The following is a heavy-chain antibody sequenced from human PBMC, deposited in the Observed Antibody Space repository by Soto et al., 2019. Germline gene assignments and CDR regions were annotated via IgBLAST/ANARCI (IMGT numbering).Heavy chain of an antibody. CDR2: IFYSGST. CDR3: ARRYGWLYFDY. V-gene: IGHV4-39*01. Sequence: SDTLSLTCTVSGDSISSSNYFWGWIRQPPGKGLEWIGTIFYSGSTYYNPSLKSRVTISVDTSKNQFSLRLISVTAPDTALYYCARRYGWLYFDYWGQGSLVT. J-gene: IGHJ4*02. CDR1: GDSISSSNYF. D-gene: IGHD6-19*01.